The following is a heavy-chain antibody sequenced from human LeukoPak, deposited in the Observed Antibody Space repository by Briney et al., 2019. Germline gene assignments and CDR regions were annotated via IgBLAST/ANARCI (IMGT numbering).Heavy chain of an antibody. CDR2: IYQSGST. Sequence: SETLSLTCTVSGYSISSGYYWGWIRQHPGKGLEWIGSIYQSGSTYYNPSLKSRVTISVDTSKNQFSLKLSSVTAADTAVYYCARVPGPNWFDPWGQGTLVTVSS. CDR1: GYSISSGYY. V-gene: IGHV4-38-2*02. J-gene: IGHJ5*02. CDR3: ARVPGPNWFDP.